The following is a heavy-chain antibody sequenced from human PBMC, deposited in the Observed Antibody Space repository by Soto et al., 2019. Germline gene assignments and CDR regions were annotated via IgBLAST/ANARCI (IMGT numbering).Heavy chain of an antibody. Sequence: EVQLLESGGGLVQPGGSLRLSCAASGFTFNSYAMSWVRQAPGKGLEWVSAISGSGGGTYYADYVKGRFTISRDNSKNTLYLQMDSLRAEDTAVYYCAKEIRRQQLPTAIDYWGQGTLVTVSS. J-gene: IGHJ4*02. CDR3: AKEIRRQQLPTAIDY. CDR2: ISGSGGGT. V-gene: IGHV3-23*01. D-gene: IGHD6-13*01. CDR1: GFTFNSYA.